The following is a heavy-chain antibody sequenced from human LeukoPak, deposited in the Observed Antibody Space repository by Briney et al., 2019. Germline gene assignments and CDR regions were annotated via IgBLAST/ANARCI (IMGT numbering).Heavy chain of an antibody. D-gene: IGHD6-6*01. CDR2: ISYTGST. J-gene: IGHJ4*02. CDR1: GGSIRSTSYY. Sequence: SETLSLTCTVSGGSIRSTSYYWGWIRQPPGKGLEWIGTISYTGSTYYNPSLKSRVTISVDTSKNQFSLKLSSVTAADTAVYYCARETRLVSRYFDCWGQGTLVTVSS. V-gene: IGHV4-39*07. CDR3: ARETRLVSRYFDC.